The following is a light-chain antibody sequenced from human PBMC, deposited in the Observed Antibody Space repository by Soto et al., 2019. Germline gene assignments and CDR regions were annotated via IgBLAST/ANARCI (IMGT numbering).Light chain of an antibody. CDR3: QTWDNNIKI. J-gene: IGLJ2*01. CDR2: QNN. V-gene: IGLV3-1*01. Sequence: SYELTQPPSVSVSPGQTASITCSGDKVGDKYVCWYQQKAGQSPILVIYQNNQRPSGIPERFSGSNSGNTATLTISGTQAMDEADYYCQTWDNNIKIFGGRTKLTVL. CDR1: KVGDKY.